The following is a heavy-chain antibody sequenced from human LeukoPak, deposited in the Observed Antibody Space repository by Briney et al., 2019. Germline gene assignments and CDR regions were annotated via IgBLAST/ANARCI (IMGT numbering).Heavy chain of an antibody. CDR1: GYTFTSYY. Sequence: ASVKVSCKASGYTFTSYYMHWVRQAPGQGLEWMGWISAYNGNTNYAQKLQGRVTMTTDTSTSTAYMELRSLRSDDTAVYYCARAESGPFDYWGQGTLVTVSS. CDR2: ISAYNGNT. CDR3: ARAESGPFDY. D-gene: IGHD1-26*01. V-gene: IGHV1-18*04. J-gene: IGHJ4*02.